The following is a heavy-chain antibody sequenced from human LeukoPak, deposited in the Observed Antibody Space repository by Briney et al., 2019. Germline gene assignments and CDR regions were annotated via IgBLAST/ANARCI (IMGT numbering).Heavy chain of an antibody. D-gene: IGHD3-10*01. CDR3: ARDNIYGSGSYYFDY. CDR2: ISYDGNKE. J-gene: IGHJ4*02. Sequence: GGSLRLSCAASGFTFSSYAMSWVRQAQGKGLEWVAYISYDGNKEYYTDSVKGRFTISRDNSKNTLYLQMNSLRAEDTAVYYCARDNIYGSGSYYFDYWGQGTLVTVSS. CDR1: GFTFSSYA. V-gene: IGHV3-30*03.